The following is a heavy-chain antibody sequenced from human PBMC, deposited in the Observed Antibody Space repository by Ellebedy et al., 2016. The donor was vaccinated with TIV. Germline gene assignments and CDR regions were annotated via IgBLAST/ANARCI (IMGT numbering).Heavy chain of an antibody. CDR1: GYTFTSYD. CDR3: ARARYGDYTFDY. Sequence: AASVKVSCKASGYTFTSYDINWVRQATGQGLEWMGWMNPNSGNTGYAQKFQGRVTITRNTSISTAYMELSSLRSEDTAVYYCARARYGDYTFDYWGQGTLVTVSS. J-gene: IGHJ4*02. V-gene: IGHV1-8*03. CDR2: MNPNSGNT. D-gene: IGHD4-17*01.